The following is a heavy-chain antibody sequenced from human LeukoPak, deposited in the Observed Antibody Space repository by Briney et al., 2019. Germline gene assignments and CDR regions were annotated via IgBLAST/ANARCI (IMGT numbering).Heavy chain of an antibody. Sequence: PGGSLRLSCAASGFTFHDYAMYWVRQAPGKGLEWVSGISWKSGDIGYADSVKGRFTISRDNAKNSLYLQMNSLRAEDTALYYCAKGRTQWLYDSSGYYLGNDAFDIWGQGTMVTVSS. V-gene: IGHV3-9*01. CDR1: GFTFHDYA. D-gene: IGHD3-22*01. CDR2: ISWKSGDI. J-gene: IGHJ3*02. CDR3: AKGRTQWLYDSSGYYLGNDAFDI.